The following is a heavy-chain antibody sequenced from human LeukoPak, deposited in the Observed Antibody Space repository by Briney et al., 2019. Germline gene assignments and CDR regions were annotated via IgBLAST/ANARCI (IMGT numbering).Heavy chain of an antibody. CDR3: ARDLGCSSTSCRANY. J-gene: IGHJ4*02. Sequence: GASVKVSCKASGGTFSSYAISWVRQAPGQGLEWMGGIIPIFGTANYAQKFQGRVTITTDESTSTAYMELSSLRSEDTAVYYCARDLGCSSTSCRANYWGQGTLVTVSS. V-gene: IGHV1-69*05. D-gene: IGHD2-2*01. CDR2: IIPIFGTA. CDR1: GGTFSSYA.